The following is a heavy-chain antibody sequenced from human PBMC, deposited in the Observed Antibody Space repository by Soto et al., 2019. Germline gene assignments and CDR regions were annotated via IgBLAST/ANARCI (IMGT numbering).Heavy chain of an antibody. D-gene: IGHD5-18*01. CDR1: GYSFTSYW. Sequence: GASLKISCKCSGYSFTSYWISWVRQMPGKGLEWMGRIDPSDSYTNYSPSFQGHVTISADKSISTAYLQWSSLKASDTAMYYCARVVGYSYGHVAYYYGMDVWGQGTTVTVSS. V-gene: IGHV5-10-1*01. CDR2: IDPSDSYT. CDR3: ARVVGYSYGHVAYYYGMDV. J-gene: IGHJ6*02.